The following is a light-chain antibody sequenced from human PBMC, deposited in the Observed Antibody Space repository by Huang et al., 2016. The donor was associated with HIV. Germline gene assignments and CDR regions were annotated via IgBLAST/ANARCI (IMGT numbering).Light chain of an antibody. J-gene: IGKJ1*01. CDR2: EAS. Sequence: DIQMTQSSSTLSASVGDSVTIACRASQSVSTWLAWYQQKAGRAPNLLIYEASTLESGVPSRCSGGGSGTDFTLTISGLQPDDFATYYCQQYRGFPWTFGQGTKVEV. V-gene: IGKV1-5*03. CDR3: QQYRGFPWT. CDR1: QSVSTW.